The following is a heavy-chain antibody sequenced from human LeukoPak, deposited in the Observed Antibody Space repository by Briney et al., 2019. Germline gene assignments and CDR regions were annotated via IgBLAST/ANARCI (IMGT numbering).Heavy chain of an antibody. D-gene: IGHD2-15*01. V-gene: IGHV1-2*06. CDR1: GYPFTGYY. Sequence: ASVKVSCKASGYPFTGYYMHWVRQAPGQGLEWMGRINPNSGGTNYAQKFQGRVTMTRDTSISTAYMELSRLRSDDTAVYYCARPLYCSGGSCVDYWGQGTLVTVSS. J-gene: IGHJ4*02. CDR2: INPNSGGT. CDR3: ARPLYCSGGSCVDY.